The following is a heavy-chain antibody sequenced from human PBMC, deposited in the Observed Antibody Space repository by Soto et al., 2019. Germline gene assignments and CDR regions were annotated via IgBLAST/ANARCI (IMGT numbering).Heavy chain of an antibody. CDR2: AWFDGSIQ. Sequence: GGSLRLSCVASGFTFSDYGIHWVRQGPDKGLEWVAVAWFDGSIQYYGDSVKGRFTISRDNSNNTVDLQMNNLRAEDTAVYYCARVDFGGNSYYFDYWGQGTPVTVSS. J-gene: IGHJ4*02. D-gene: IGHD1-7*01. V-gene: IGHV3-33*01. CDR3: ARVDFGGNSYYFDY. CDR1: GFTFSDYG.